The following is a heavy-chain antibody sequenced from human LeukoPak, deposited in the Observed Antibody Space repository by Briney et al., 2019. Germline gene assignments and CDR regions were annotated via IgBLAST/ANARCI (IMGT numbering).Heavy chain of an antibody. CDR3: ATQELGYGDRRDP. J-gene: IGHJ5*02. CDR2: ISYDRSNK. D-gene: IGHD4-17*01. V-gene: IGHV3-30*03. CDR1: GFTFSSYG. Sequence: GGSLRLSCAASGFTFSSYGMHWVRQAPGKGLEWVAVISYDRSNKYCADSVKGRFTISRDNSKNTPYLQMNSLRAEDTAVYYCATQELGYGDRRDPWGQGTLVTVSS.